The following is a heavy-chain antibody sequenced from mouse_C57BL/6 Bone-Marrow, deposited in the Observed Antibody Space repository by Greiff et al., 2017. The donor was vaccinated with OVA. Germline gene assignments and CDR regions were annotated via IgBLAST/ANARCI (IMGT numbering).Heavy chain of an antibody. CDR3: ARKGTGYYAMDY. D-gene: IGHD4-1*01. CDR2: INPNNGGT. V-gene: IGHV1-18*01. CDR1: GYTFTDYN. J-gene: IGHJ4*01. Sequence: VQLKQSGPELVKPGASVKIPCKASGYTFTDYNMDWVKQSHGKSLEWIGDINPNNGGTIYNQKFKGKATLTVDKSSSTAYMELRSLTSEDTAVYYCARKGTGYYAMDYWGQGTSVTVSS.